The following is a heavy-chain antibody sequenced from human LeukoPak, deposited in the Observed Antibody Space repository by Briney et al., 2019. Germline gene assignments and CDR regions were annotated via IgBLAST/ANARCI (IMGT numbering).Heavy chain of an antibody. CDR2: IWYDGSDK. Sequence: GGSLRLSCAASGFTFSNYGMHWVRQAPGKGLEWVAIIWYDGSDKYYADSVKGRFTISRDNSENTLYLQMNSLRAEDTAVYYCARSSGYYYTPLDYWGQGTLVTVSS. D-gene: IGHD3-22*01. CDR3: ARSSGYYYTPLDY. V-gene: IGHV3-33*01. CDR1: GFTFSNYG. J-gene: IGHJ4*02.